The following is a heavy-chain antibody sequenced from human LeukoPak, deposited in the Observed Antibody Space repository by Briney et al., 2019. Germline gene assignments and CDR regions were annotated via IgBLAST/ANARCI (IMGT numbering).Heavy chain of an antibody. V-gene: IGHV4-59*10. CDR3: ARVSLGRWYFDP. D-gene: IGHD4-23*01. J-gene: IGHJ5*02. Sequence: SETLSLTCAVSGGSISSFHWSWIRQPAGKGLEWIGHILTGGTTNYNPSLKSRLTMSLDTSKNQFSLNLRSVTAADTAVYYCARVSLGRWYFDPWGQGTPVTVSS. CDR1: GGSISSFH. CDR2: ILTGGTT.